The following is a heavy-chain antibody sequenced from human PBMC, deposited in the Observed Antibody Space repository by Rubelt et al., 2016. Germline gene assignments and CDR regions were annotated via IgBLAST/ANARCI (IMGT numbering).Heavy chain of an antibody. V-gene: IGHV1-69*06. CDR1: A. Sequence: AMNWVRQAPGQGLEWMGGIIPIFGTANYAQKFQGRVTITADKSTSTAYMELSSLRSEDTAVYYCASGSYGLVYFDYWGQGTLVTVSS. CDR2: IIPIFGTA. J-gene: IGHJ4*02. CDR3: ASGSYGLVYFDY. D-gene: IGHD1-26*01.